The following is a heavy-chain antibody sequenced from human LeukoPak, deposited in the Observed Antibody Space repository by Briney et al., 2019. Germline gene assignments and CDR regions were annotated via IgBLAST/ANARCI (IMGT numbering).Heavy chain of an antibody. D-gene: IGHD6-19*01. CDR3: ARTGYSSGWYGGFDI. J-gene: IGHJ3*02. V-gene: IGHV5-51*01. CDR1: GYSFTNYW. Sequence: HGESLKISCKGSGYSFTNYWIGWVRQMPGKGLEWMGIIYPGDSDTRYSPSFQGQVTISADKSISTAYLQWSTLKASDTAMYYCARTGYSSGWYGGFDIWGQGTLVTVPS. CDR2: IYPGDSDT.